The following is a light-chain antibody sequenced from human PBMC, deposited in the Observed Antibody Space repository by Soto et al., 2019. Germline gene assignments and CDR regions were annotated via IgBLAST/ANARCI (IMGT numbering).Light chain of an antibody. CDR3: AVWDDSLNGPV. Sequence: QSVLTQPPSASGTPGQRVTISCSGSSSNIGSNSVIWYQQFPGTAPKLLIFSNNQRPSGVPDRFSGSKSVTSASLAISGLQSDNEADYYCAVWDDSLNGPVFGGGTKLTVL. CDR2: SNN. CDR1: SSNIGSNS. V-gene: IGLV1-44*01. J-gene: IGLJ3*02.